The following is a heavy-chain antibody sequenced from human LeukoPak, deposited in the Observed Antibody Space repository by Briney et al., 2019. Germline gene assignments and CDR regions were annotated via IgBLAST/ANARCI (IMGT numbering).Heavy chain of an antibody. CDR1: GFTFSIYW. J-gene: IGHJ4*02. CDR2: IKEDGSVI. V-gene: IGHV3-7*01. D-gene: IGHD6-13*01. Sequence: GGSLRLSCVASGFTFSIYWMSWVRQAPGRGPEWLAIIKEDGSVIWDVESVRGRFTVSRDNAKNSVYLEMNSLRAEDTAVYYCARGSGRQQLEQNYWGQGNLVTVSS. CDR3: ARGSGRQQLEQNY.